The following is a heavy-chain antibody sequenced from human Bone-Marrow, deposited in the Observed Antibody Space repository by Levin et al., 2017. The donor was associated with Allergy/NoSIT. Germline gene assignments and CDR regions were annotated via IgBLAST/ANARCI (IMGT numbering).Heavy chain of an antibody. CDR1: GFSFSSDD. CDR3: ARSIPVWYCGP. Sequence: GGSLRLSCAASGFSFSSDDMTWVRQAPGKGLEWVSSIGISGGTTYADSVKGRFTISRDNSKITLYLQMNSLRADDTAVYYCARSIPVWYCGPWGRGTQVTV. V-gene: IGHV3-23*01. J-gene: IGHJ2*01. CDR2: IGISGGTT.